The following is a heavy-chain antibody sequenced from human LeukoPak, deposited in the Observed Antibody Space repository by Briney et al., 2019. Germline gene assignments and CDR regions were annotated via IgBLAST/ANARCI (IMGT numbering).Heavy chain of an antibody. CDR2: ISSSGSTI. D-gene: IGHD6-13*01. J-gene: IGHJ5*02. V-gene: IGHV3-48*04. CDR3: ARDIRSRIAAAGSGSDYNWFDP. CDR1: GFTFSSYG. Sequence: GGSLRLSCAASGFTFSSYGMSWVRQAPGKGLEWVSYISSSGSTIYYADSVKGRFTISRDNAKNSLYLQMNSLRAEDTAVYYCARDIRSRIAAAGSGSDYNWFDPWGQGTLVTVSS.